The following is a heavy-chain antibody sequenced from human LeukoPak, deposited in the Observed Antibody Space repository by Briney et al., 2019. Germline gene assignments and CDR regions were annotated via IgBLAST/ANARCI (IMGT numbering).Heavy chain of an antibody. V-gene: IGHV4-4*08. Sequence: SETLSLTCTVSGGSISSYYWSWIRQPPGKGLEWIGYIYTSGSTNYNPSLKSRVTISVDTSKNQFSLKLSSVTAADTAVYYCARGTGWPQFDYWGQGTLVTVSS. CDR3: ARGTGWPQFDY. CDR1: GGSISSYY. J-gene: IGHJ4*02. D-gene: IGHD6-19*01. CDR2: IYTSGST.